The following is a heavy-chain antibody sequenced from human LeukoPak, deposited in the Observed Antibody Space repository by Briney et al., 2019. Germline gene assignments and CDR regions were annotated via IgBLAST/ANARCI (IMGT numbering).Heavy chain of an antibody. CDR2: IWYDGNNK. J-gene: IGHJ4*02. CDR1: GFTFSSYE. Sequence: PGGSLRLSCAASGFTFSSYEMNWVRQAPGKGLEWVAVIWYDGNNKYYADSVKGRFTISRDNSKNTLFLQMNSLRAEDSAVYYCARAPPYCSGGACYFDYWGQGTLVTVSS. CDR3: ARAPPYCSGGACYFDY. V-gene: IGHV3-33*08. D-gene: IGHD2-15*01.